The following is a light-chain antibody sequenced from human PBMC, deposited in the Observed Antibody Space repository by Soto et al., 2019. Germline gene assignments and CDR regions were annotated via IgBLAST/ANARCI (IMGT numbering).Light chain of an antibody. CDR2: ATS. Sequence: DIQMTQSPSSLSASVGARVTITCRASQSISRYLNWYQHKPGKAPELLNHATSNLRPEVPSRLSGSASGPNFTLTVSSLPPEDFANYYCQQTYSTPLTFGGGTRVEIK. CDR3: QQTYSTPLT. J-gene: IGKJ4*01. CDR1: QSISRY. V-gene: IGKV1-39*01.